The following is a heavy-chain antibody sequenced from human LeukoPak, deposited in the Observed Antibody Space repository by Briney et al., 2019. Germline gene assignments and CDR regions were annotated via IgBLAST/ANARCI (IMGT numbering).Heavy chain of an antibody. CDR3: ARVITQKGLFYWN. V-gene: IGHV3-66*01. CDR1: GFTVSSSY. J-gene: IGHJ4*02. D-gene: IGHD2/OR15-2a*01. CDR2: IYTPGGT. Sequence: GGSLRLSCETSGFTVSSSYMIWVRQAAGKGLELVSVIYTPGGTYYADSAKGRLTISRDNSEDTLYLQMNSLRVEDTAVYYCARVITQKGLFYWNWGLGTPVTVSS.